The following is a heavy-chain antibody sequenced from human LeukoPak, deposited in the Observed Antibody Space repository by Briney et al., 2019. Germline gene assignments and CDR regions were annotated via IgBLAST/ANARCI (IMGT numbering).Heavy chain of an antibody. D-gene: IGHD3-22*01. CDR1: GFTFSSYS. CDR3: AKASAMIVVVSKHFDY. Sequence: GGSLRLSCAASGFTFSSYSMNWVRQAPGKGLEWVSSISSSSSYIYYADSVKGRFTISRDNSKNTLYLQMNSLRAEDTAVYYCAKASAMIVVVSKHFDYWGQGTLVTVSS. CDR2: ISSSSSYI. J-gene: IGHJ4*02. V-gene: IGHV3-21*04.